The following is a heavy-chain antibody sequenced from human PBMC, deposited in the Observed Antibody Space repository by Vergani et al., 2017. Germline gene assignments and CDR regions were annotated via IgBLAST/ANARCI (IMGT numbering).Heavy chain of an antibody. V-gene: IGHV4-39*07. J-gene: IGHJ4*02. Sequence: QLQLQESGPGLVKPSETLSLTCTVSGGSISSNSFYWGWIRQPPGKGLEWIGNIYYSGSTYYNPSLTSRVTISIDTSKNQFSLNLSSVTAADTAVYFCASGFSTVEFDYWGQGTLVTVSS. D-gene: IGHD4-23*01. CDR2: IYYSGST. CDR1: GGSISSNSFY. CDR3: ASGFSTVEFDY.